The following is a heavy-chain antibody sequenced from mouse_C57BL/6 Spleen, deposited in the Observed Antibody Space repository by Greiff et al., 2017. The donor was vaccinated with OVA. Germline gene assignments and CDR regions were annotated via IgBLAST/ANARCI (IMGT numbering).Heavy chain of an antibody. CDR3: AQRGNYYGSREGYFDV. J-gene: IGHJ1*03. V-gene: IGHV2-5*01. D-gene: IGHD1-1*01. Sequence: VKLVESGPGLVQPSQSLSITCTVSGFSLTSYGVHWVRQSPGKGLEWLGVIWRGGSTDYNAAFMSRLSITKDNSKSQVFFKMNSLQADDTAIYYCAQRGNYYGSREGYFDVWGTGTTVTVSS. CDR1: GFSLTSYG. CDR2: IWRGGST.